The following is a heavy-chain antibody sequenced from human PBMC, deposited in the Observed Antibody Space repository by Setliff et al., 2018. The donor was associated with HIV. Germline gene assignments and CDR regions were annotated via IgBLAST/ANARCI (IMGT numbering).Heavy chain of an antibody. CDR3: ARDPGWANPEYFQE. V-gene: IGHV4-59*12. J-gene: IGHJ1*01. CDR2: IYHSGST. CDR1: GGSFSSYY. D-gene: IGHD2-8*01. Sequence: SETLSLTCAVYGGSFSSYYWTWIRQPPGKGLEWIGYIYHSGSTNYNPSLKSRVTISVDTSKNQFSLKLSSVTAADTAVYYCARDPGWANPEYFQEWGQGTLVTVSS.